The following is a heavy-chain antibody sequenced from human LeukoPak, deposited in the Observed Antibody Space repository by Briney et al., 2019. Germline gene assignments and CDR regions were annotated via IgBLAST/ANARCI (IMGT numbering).Heavy chain of an antibody. V-gene: IGHV4-34*01. CDR2: INHSGST. Sequence: SETLSLTCAVYGGSFSGYYWSWIRQPPGKGLEWIGEINHSGSTNYNPSLKSRVTISVDTSKNQFSLKLSSVTAADTAFYYCAPEKRGLAFDIWGQGTLVTVSS. CDR1: GGSFSGYY. CDR3: APEKRGLAFDI. J-gene: IGHJ3*02. D-gene: IGHD3-16*01.